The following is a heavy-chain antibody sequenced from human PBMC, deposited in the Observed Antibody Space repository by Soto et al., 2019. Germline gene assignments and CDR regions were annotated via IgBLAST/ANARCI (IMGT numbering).Heavy chain of an antibody. D-gene: IGHD2-2*01. CDR3: AREGYCSSTSCYRGYYYYYYGMDV. Sequence: QVQLVESGGGVVQPGRSLRLSCAASGFTFSSYAMHWVRQAPGKGLEWVAVISYDGSNKYYADSVKGRFTISRDNSKNTLYLKMNSLRAEDTAVYYCAREGYCSSTSCYRGYYYYYYGMDVWGQGTTVTVSS. CDR1: GFTFSSYA. CDR2: ISYDGSNK. V-gene: IGHV3-30-3*01. J-gene: IGHJ6*02.